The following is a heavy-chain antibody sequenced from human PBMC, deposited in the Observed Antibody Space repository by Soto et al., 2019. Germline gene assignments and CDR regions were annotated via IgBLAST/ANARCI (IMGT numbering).Heavy chain of an antibody. Sequence: PGGSLRLSCAASGFTFGSYAMSWVRQAPGKGLEWVSAISGSGGSTYYADSVKGRFTISRDNSKNTLYLQMNSLRAEDTAVYYCAKPPSWVRGVQYFDYWGQGTLVTVSS. CDR1: GFTFGSYA. V-gene: IGHV3-23*01. D-gene: IGHD3-10*01. CDR3: AKPPSWVRGVQYFDY. CDR2: ISGSGGST. J-gene: IGHJ4*02.